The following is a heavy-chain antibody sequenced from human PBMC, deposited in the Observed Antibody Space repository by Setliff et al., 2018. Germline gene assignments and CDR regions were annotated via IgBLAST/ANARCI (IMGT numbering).Heavy chain of an antibody. CDR1: GYSFAKYA. D-gene: IGHD3-3*01. CDR2: NAGNGNT. Sequence: ASVKVSCKASGYSFAKYALHWVRQAPGQRLEWMGFNAGNGNTKCSQNFQGRVTITRDTSTSTVYMEVSSLRSEDTAVYYCARDRYYNSWSGTSITAPHDAFDIWGQGTMVTVSS. CDR3: ARDRYYNSWSGTSITAPHDAFDI. V-gene: IGHV1-3*01. J-gene: IGHJ3*02.